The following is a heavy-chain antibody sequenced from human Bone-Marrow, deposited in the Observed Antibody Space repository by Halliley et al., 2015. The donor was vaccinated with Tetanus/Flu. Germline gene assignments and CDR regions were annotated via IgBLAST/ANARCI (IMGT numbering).Heavy chain of an antibody. CDR2: IYYTGKT. CDR3: ARDGDSCGSDI. CDR1: GGSINSHY. J-gene: IGHJ3*02. V-gene: IGHV4-59*11. Sequence: TLSLTCSVSGGSINSHYWSWMRQPPGKGLEWIGYIYYTGKTNYSPSLKSRATISLDTSKNQFSLHLSSVTAADTGVYYCARDGDSCGSDIWGPGTMVIVSS. D-gene: IGHD3-22*01.